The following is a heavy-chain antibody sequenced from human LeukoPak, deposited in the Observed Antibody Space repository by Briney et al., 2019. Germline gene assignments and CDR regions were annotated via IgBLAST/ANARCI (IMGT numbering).Heavy chain of an antibody. D-gene: IGHD3-22*01. CDR1: GFTLSSYA. V-gene: IGHV3-30-3*01. CDR3: ARGRNLVAISGYFDY. Sequence: PGRSLRLSCAASGFTLSSYAMHWVRQAPGKGLVWVAVRSYDGSNKYYADSVKGRFTISRDNSKNTLYLQTNSLRAEDTAVYYCARGRNLVAISGYFDYWGQGTLVTVSS. CDR2: RSYDGSNK. J-gene: IGHJ4*02.